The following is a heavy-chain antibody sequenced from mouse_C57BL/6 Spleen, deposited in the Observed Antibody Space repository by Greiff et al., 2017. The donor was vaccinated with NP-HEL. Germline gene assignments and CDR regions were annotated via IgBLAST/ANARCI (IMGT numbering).Heavy chain of an antibody. J-gene: IGHJ2*01. V-gene: IGHV1-83*01. CDR2: YPGSGNTY. CDR3: RNTPPDD. CDR1: YTFTDYYM. D-gene: IGHD5-1-1*01. Sequence: VQLQQSGPELVKPGASVKMSCKASGYTFTDYYMHWVKQKPGKGLEWIGEIYPGSGNTYYNEKFKGKATLTADTSSSTAYMQLSRLTSKKSAVSICARNTPPDDWGQGTTLTVSS.